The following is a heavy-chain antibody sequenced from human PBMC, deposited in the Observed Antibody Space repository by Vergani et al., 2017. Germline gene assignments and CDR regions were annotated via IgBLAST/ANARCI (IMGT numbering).Heavy chain of an antibody. V-gene: IGHV3-23*01. CDR2: ISGSGGST. D-gene: IGHD5-18*01. Sequence: EVQLLESGGGLVQPGGSLRLSCAASGFTFSSYAMSWVRQAPGKGLEWVSAISGSGGSTYYADSVKGRFTISRDNSKNTLYLQMNSLRAEDTAVYYCARLTATVYYYYYGMDVWGQGTTVTVSS. CDR3: ARLTATVYYYYYGMDV. J-gene: IGHJ6*02. CDR1: GFTFSSYA.